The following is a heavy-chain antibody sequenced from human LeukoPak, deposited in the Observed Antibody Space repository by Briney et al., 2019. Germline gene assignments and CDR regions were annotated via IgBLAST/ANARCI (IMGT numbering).Heavy chain of an antibody. CDR1: GFTFSSYS. CDR2: FSSSSSTI. J-gene: IGHJ3*02. V-gene: IGHV3-48*04. CDR3: ARGENFDWLLVSDAFDI. Sequence: GGPLRLSCGASGFTFSSYSMNWGRQAPGKGLEWVSYFSSSSSTIYYADSVKGRFTISRDNAKNSLYLQMNSLRAEDTAVYYCARGENFDWLLVSDAFDIWGQGTMVTVSS. D-gene: IGHD3-9*01.